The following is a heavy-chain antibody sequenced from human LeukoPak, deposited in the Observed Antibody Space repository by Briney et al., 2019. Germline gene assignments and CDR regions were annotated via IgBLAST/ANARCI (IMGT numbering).Heavy chain of an antibody. CDR3: ARANPSSGYYQNYWYFDL. D-gene: IGHD3-22*01. CDR1: GFTFSSYE. Sequence: GGSLRLSCAASGFTFSSYEMNWVRQAPGKGLEWVSYISSSGSTIYYADSVKGRFTISRDNAKNSLYLQMNSLRAEDTAVYYCARANPSSGYYQNYWYFDLWGRGTLVTVSS. V-gene: IGHV3-48*03. CDR2: ISSSGSTI. J-gene: IGHJ2*01.